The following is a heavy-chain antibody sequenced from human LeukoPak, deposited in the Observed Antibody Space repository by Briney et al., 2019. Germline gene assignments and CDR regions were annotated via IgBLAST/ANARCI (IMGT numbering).Heavy chain of an antibody. CDR3: AKDYYDSSGPSFDY. CDR2: ISGGGSST. CDR1: GFTFSRYA. J-gene: IGHJ4*02. Sequence: PGGSLRLSCAASGFTFSRYAMSWVRQAPGRGLEWVSVISGGGSSTYYADSVKGRFTISRDTSKDTLYLQMNSLRAEDTAIYYCAKDYYDSSGPSFDYWGQGTLVTVSS. D-gene: IGHD3-22*01. V-gene: IGHV3-23*01.